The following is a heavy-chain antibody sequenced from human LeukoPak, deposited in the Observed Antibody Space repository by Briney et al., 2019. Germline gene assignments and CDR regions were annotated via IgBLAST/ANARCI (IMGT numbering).Heavy chain of an antibody. CDR1: GFTFSSYW. CDR2: IKQDGSEK. Sequence: GGSLRLSCAAFGFTFSSYWMSWVRQAPGKGLEWVANIKQDGSEKYYVDSVKGRLTISRDNAKNSLYLQMNSLRAEDTAVYYCARSLRDAFDIWGQGTMVTVSS. CDR3: ARSLRDAFDI. V-gene: IGHV3-7*01. J-gene: IGHJ3*02. D-gene: IGHD2-8*01.